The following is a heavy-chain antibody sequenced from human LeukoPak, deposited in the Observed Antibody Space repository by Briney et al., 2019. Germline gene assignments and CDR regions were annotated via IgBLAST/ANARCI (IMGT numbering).Heavy chain of an antibody. CDR1: GGSISSYS. V-gene: IGHV4-59*08. CDR2: VYYSGST. Sequence: SETLSLTCTVSGGSISSYSWNWISQSPGRGLEWIGYVYYSGSTMYNPSLRSRVTISVDTSKNQFSLKLSSVTAADTAVYYCARLKARDAFDIWGQGTMVTVSS. CDR3: ARLKARDAFDI. J-gene: IGHJ3*02.